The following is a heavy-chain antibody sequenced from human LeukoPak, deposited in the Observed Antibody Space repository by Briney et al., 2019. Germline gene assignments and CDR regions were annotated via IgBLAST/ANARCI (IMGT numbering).Heavy chain of an antibody. J-gene: IGHJ3*02. D-gene: IGHD3-10*01. V-gene: IGHV4-59*04. CDR1: GGSISSYY. CDR2: IYYSGST. CDR3: ASRRGSFDAFDI. Sequence: SETLSLTCTVSGGSISSYYWSWIRQPPGKGLEWIGSIYYSGSTYYNPSLKSRVAISVDTSKSQYPLKLSSVTAADTAVYYCASRRGSFDAFDIWGQGTMVTVSS.